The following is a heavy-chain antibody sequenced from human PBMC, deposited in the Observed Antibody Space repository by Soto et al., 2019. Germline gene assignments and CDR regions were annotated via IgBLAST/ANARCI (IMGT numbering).Heavy chain of an antibody. J-gene: IGHJ4*02. D-gene: IGHD1-26*01. CDR2: INPSGGST. CDR3: AREGAKGTGY. CDR1: GYTFTSNY. Sequence: VSVKVSCKASGYTFTSNYMHWVRQAPGQGLEWMGIINPSGGSTSYAQKFQGRVTMTRDTSTSTVYMELSSLRSEDTAVYYCAREGAKGTGYWGQGTLVTVSS. V-gene: IGHV1-46*01.